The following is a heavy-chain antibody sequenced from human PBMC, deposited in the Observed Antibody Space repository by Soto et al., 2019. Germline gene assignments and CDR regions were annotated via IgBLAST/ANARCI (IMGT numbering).Heavy chain of an antibody. CDR2: ISHTGTT. D-gene: IGHD4-17*01. J-gene: IGHJ6*02. CDR3: ARVTMVIRDSDHFGVDV. Sequence: SETLSLTCLVSGFPISSPYSWGWIRQPPGKGLEWIGSISHTGTTSYSPSLTSRVSISVDTSKNQVSLKLTSVTAADTAVYFCARVTMVIRDSDHFGVDVWGHGATVTVSS. V-gene: IGHV4-38-2*02. CDR1: GFPISSPYS.